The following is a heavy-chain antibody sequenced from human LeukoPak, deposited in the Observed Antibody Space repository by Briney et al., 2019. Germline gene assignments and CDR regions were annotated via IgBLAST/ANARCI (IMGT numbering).Heavy chain of an antibody. J-gene: IGHJ5*02. Sequence: GDSLKISCKASGYRFTSYWIGWVRQMPGKGLEWMGVIHPGAYERRYSPSFEGQVTISADRSISTAYMQWSSLKASDTAMYYCARRTDSGWKWFDPWGQGTLVTVSS. D-gene: IGHD6-25*01. V-gene: IGHV5-51*01. CDR3: ARRTDSGWKWFDP. CDR1: GYRFTSYW. CDR2: IHPGAYER.